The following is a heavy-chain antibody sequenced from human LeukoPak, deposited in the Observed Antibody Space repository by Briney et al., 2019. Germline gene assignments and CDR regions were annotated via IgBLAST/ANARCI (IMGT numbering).Heavy chain of an antibody. V-gene: IGHV3-33*01. CDR2: IWYDGSKQ. D-gene: IGHD1-26*01. CDR1: GFTFSSYG. Sequence: GGSLRLSCAASGFTFSSYGMHWVRQAPGKGLEWVALIWYDGSKQYYEDSVEGRFSVSRDNSKNTLYLQMNSLRAEDTAVYYCARDVGATERSYYFDYWGQGTLVTVSS. CDR3: ARDVGATERSYYFDY. J-gene: IGHJ4*02.